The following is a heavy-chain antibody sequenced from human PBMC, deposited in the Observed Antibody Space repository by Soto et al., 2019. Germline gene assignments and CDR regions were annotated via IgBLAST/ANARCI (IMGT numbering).Heavy chain of an antibody. V-gene: IGHV1-69*08. CDR2: IIPILGIA. CDR1: GGTFSSYT. Sequence: QVQLVQSGAEVKKPGSSVKVSCKASGGTFSSYTISWVRQAPGQGLEWMGRIIPILGIANYAQQFQGRVTITADKSTSTAYMELSSMRSEDTAVYHYAREDNDYGSGAFFDYWGQGTLVTVSS. J-gene: IGHJ4*02. CDR3: AREDNDYGSGAFFDY. D-gene: IGHD3-10*01.